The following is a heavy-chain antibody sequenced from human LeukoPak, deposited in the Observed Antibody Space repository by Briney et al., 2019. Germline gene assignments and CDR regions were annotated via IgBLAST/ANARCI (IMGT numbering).Heavy chain of an antibody. CDR1: GFTFSSYA. CDR2: IEVGGAIT. CDR3: AKPLGGSYLFDR. D-gene: IGHD1-26*01. Sequence: PGGSLRLSCAASGFTFSSYAMHWVRRAPGKGLEWVSTIEVGGAITHYAASVKGRFTISRDTSKKILYLQMDSLRPEDTAVYYCAKPLGGSYLFDRWGQGTLVTVSS. V-gene: IGHV3-23*01. J-gene: IGHJ4*02.